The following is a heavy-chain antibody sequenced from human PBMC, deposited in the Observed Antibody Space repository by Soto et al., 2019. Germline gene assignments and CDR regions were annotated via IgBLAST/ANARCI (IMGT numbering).Heavy chain of an antibody. CDR3: TTGSVEGV. J-gene: IGHJ6*02. CDR2: IKTNTEGGTT. V-gene: IGHV3-15*07. Sequence: EVQLVESGGGFIYPGGSLRLSCAASGLTISNAWMNWVRQAPGKGLEWDGRIKTNTEGGTTDYAAAVKGRFTVSRDDSKNTLYLQMNSLKTVDTAVYYCTTGSVEGVWGQGTTVTVSS. D-gene: IGHD2-15*01. CDR1: GLTISNAW.